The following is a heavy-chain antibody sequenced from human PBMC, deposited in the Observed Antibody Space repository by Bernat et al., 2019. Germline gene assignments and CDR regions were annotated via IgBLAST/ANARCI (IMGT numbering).Heavy chain of an antibody. CDR2: ISYDGSNK. Sequence: QVQLVESGGGVVQPGRSLRLSCAASGFTFSSYAMHWVRQAPGKGLEWVAVISYDGSNKYYADSVKGRFTISRDNSKNTLYLQMNSLRAEDTAVYYCARDPEVTYPDYGMDVWDQGTTVTVSS. D-gene: IGHD4-23*01. CDR1: GFTFSSYA. V-gene: IGHV3-30-3*01. CDR3: ARDPEVTYPDYGMDV. J-gene: IGHJ6*02.